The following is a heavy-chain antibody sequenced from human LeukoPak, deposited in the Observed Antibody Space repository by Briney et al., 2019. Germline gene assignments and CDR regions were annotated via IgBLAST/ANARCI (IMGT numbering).Heavy chain of an antibody. J-gene: IGHJ4*02. CDR1: GYTFTSYD. V-gene: IGHV1-8*01. CDR3: AKDHGSSDWYYFDY. D-gene: IGHD6-13*01. Sequence: ASVKVSCKASGYTFTSYDINWVRQATGQGLEWMGWMNPNSGNTGYAQKFQGRVTMTRNTSISTAYMELRSLRSDDTAVYYCAKDHGSSDWYYFDYWGQGTLVTVSS. CDR2: MNPNSGNT.